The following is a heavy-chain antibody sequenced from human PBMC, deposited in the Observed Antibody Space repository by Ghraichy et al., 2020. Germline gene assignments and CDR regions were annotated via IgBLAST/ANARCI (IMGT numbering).Heavy chain of an antibody. Sequence: GGSLRLSCAASGFTFSNYAMSWVRQAPGKGLEWVSSISYNGGRTNYAGSVKGRFTISRDNSMQTLHLQMNSLRVEDTAIYFCAKDQVQISATTDNWFKPLGQRTLSTGSS. CDR2: ISYNGGRT. V-gene: IGHV3-23*01. CDR1: GFTFSNYA. J-gene: IGHJ5*02. D-gene: IGHD4-11*01. CDR3: AKDQVQISATTDNWFKP.